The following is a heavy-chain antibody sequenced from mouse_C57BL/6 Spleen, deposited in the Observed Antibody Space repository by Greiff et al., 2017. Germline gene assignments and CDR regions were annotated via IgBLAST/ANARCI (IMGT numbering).Heavy chain of an antibody. Sequence: EVKLVESGPGLAKPSQTLSLTCSVTGYSITSDYWNWIRKFPGNKLEYMGYISYSGSTYYNPSLKSRISITRDTSKNQYYLQLNSVTTEDTATYYCAGSSYVGYWYFDVWGTGTTVTVSS. V-gene: IGHV3-8*01. CDR2: ISYSGST. D-gene: IGHD1-1*01. J-gene: IGHJ1*03. CDR1: GYSITSDY. CDR3: AGSSYVGYWYFDV.